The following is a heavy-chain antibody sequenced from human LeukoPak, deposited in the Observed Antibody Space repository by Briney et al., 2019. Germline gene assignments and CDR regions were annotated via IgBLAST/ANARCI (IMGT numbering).Heavy chain of an antibody. V-gene: IGHV3-23*01. CDR3: ARKFGGYCSGTSCQINFDY. J-gene: IGHJ4*02. Sequence: RRCPRLARAAAGFTFISYAISWVRHAPGRGLGWVSTISASAGTTYYADSVKRRFTVSRDNSKNPLYLQMNSLRAEDTAVYYCARKFGGYCSGTSCQINFDYWGQGTLVTVSS. CDR2: ISASAGTT. CDR1: GFTFISYA. D-gene: IGHD2-2*01.